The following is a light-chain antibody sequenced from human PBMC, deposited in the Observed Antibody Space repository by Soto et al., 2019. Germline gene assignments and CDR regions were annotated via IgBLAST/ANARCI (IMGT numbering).Light chain of an antibody. CDR2: GAS. Sequence: EIWMTQSPATLSGSPGERATLSCGASQSVRSNLAWYQQKPGKAPRLLIYGASTRATGIPARLSGSGYGTELTITISSMKSEDFEVYYCQQYNNWPRTFGHGTKVDIK. J-gene: IGKJ1*01. CDR3: QQYNNWPRT. CDR1: QSVRSN. V-gene: IGKV3-15*01.